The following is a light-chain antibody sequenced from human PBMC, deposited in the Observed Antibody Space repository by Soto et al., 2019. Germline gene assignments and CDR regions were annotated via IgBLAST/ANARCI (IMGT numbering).Light chain of an antibody. CDR1: SSNIGKNY. CDR3: ATWDSSLIAVV. J-gene: IGLJ2*01. Sequence: QSVLTQPPSVSAAPGQTVTISCSGSSSNIGKNYMAWYQQVPGTAPKLLIYDNARRPSGIPGRFYGSKSGTSATLAITGLLTADEVDYYSATWDSSLIAVVLGGGTQLTVL. V-gene: IGLV1-51*01. CDR2: DNA.